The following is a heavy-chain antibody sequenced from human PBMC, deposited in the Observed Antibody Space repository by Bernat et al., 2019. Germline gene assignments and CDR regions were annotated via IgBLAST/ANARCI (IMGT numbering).Heavy chain of an antibody. CDR3: ARVRYNWNYDNWFDP. D-gene: IGHD1-7*01. J-gene: IGHJ5*02. Sequence: EVQLVESGGGLVKPGGSLRLSCAASGFTFSNAWMSWVRQAPGKGLEWVSGVRSSGETYYADSVKGRFTISRDNSENTLYLQMNSLRAEDTAVYYCARVRYNWNYDNWFDPWGQGTLVTVSS. CDR1: GFTFSNAW. CDR2: VRSSGET. V-gene: IGHV3-69-1*01.